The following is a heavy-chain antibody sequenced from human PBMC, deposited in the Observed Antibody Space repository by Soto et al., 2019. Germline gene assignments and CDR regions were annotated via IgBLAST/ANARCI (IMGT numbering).Heavy chain of an antibody. CDR2: ISAYNGNT. V-gene: IGHV1-18*01. J-gene: IGHJ5*02. CDR3: ARVSESWNGWFDP. D-gene: IGHD1-1*01. CDR1: GYTFTSYG. Sequence: ASVKVSCKASGYTFTSYGISWVRQASGQGLERMGWISAYNGNTNYAQKLQGRVTMTTDTSTSTAYMELRSLRSVDTAVYYCARVSESWNGWFDPWGQGTLVTVSS.